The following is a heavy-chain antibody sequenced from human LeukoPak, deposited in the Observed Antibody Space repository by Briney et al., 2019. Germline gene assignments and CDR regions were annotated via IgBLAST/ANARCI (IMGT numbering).Heavy chain of an antibody. CDR3: ARCLGAARQGAFDI. Sequence: SETLSLTCTVSGGSISSSSYYWGWIRQPPGKGLERIGSIYYSGTTYYNPSLKSRVTISVDTSKNQFSLKLSSVTAADTAVYYCARCLGAARQGAFDIWGQGTMVTVSS. CDR1: GGSISSSSYY. J-gene: IGHJ3*02. CDR2: IYYSGTT. V-gene: IGHV4-39*07. D-gene: IGHD6-6*01.